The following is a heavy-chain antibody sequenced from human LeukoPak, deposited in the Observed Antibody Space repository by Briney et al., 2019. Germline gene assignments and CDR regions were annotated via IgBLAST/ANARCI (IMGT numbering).Heavy chain of an antibody. CDR2: INTNTGNP. J-gene: IGHJ6*02. Sequence: GASVKVSCKASGYTFTSYAMNWVRQAPGQGLEWMGWINTNTGNPTYAQGFTGRFVFSLDTSVSTAYLQISSLKAEDTAVYYCARVPPFLWFGELFPLESGYYGMDVWGQGTTVTVSS. V-gene: IGHV7-4-1*02. CDR3: ARVPPFLWFGELFPLESGYYGMDV. CDR1: GYTFTSYA. D-gene: IGHD3-10*01.